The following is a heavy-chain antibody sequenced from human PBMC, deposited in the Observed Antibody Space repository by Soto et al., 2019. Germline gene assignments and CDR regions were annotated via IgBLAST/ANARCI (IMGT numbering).Heavy chain of an antibody. Sequence: PGGSLRLSCEASGFIFRSYAMHWVRQAPGKGLEWVAFTSFDGNSNYYADSVKGRITVSRDNSKNTVYLQMNSLRYRDTAVYYCARSRGYTYHFDYWGQGTLVTVSS. CDR1: GFIFRSYA. J-gene: IGHJ4*02. V-gene: IGHV3-30-3*01. CDR3: ARSRGYTYHFDY. D-gene: IGHD5-18*01. CDR2: TSFDGNSN.